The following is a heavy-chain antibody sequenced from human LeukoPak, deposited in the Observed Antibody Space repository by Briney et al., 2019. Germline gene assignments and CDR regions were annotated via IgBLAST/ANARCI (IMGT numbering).Heavy chain of an antibody. J-gene: IGHJ4*02. CDR1: GGSISSYY. CDR2: IYYSGST. V-gene: IGHV4-59*01. CDR3: AKEYPSGYYFDY. D-gene: IGHD2-2*01. Sequence: PSETLSLTCTVSGGSISSYYWSWIRQPPGKGLEWIGYIYYSGSTNYNPSLKSRVTISVDTSKNQFSLKLSSVTAADTAVYYCAKEYPSGYYFDYWGQGTLVTVSS.